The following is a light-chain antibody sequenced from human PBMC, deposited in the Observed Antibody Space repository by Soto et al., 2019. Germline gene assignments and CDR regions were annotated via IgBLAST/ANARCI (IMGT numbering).Light chain of an antibody. J-gene: IGLJ1*01. CDR2: EGN. V-gene: IGLV2-23*03. Sequence: QSVLTQPASVSGSPGQSITISCTGTRSDVGSYNLVSWYQQHPDKAPKLMSYEGNKRPSGVSNRFSGSKSGNTASLTISGLQAEDEADSHCCSYAGRGTFVFGSGTKVTVL. CDR3: CSYAGRGTFV. CDR1: RSDVGSYNL.